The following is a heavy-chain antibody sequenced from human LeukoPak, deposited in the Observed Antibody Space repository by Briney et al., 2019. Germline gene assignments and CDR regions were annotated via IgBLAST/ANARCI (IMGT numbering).Heavy chain of an antibody. CDR3: ARQGSGTSYYYYTFPY. CDR1: GGSLSGYY. V-gene: IGHV4-34*01. CDR2: INNSGNT. J-gene: IGHJ4*02. D-gene: IGHD1-26*01. Sequence: SETLSLTCAVCGGSLSGYYWSGVGQPPGKGREWMGEINNSGNTNYNPSLKSRVTMSVDTSKNPFYLTLSSVTAADTAVYYCARQGSGTSYYYYTFPYWGQGTLVTVSS.